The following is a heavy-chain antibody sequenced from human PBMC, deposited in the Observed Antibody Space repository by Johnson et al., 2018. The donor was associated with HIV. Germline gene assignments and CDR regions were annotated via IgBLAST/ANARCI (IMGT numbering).Heavy chain of an antibody. D-gene: IGHD3-16*01. CDR2: ISSSGSTI. V-gene: IGHV3-11*01. J-gene: IGHJ3*02. CDR3: TTGWGSKGDAFDI. CDR1: GFTFSDYY. Sequence: VQVVESGGGLVKPGGSLRLSCAASGFTFSDYYMSWIRQAPGKGLEWVSYISSSGSTIYYADSVKGRFTISRDNSKNTLYLHMNSLKTEDTAVYYCTTGWGSKGDAFDIWGQGTMVTVSS.